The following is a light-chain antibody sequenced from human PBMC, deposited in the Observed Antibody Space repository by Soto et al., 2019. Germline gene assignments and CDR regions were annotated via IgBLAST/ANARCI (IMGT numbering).Light chain of an antibody. Sequence: EIVLTQSPATLSLSPGERATLSCRASQSVSSYLAWYQQKPGQAPRLLIYDASNRATGIPARFSGSGSGTDFTLTISSLEPEDFAVYYCQQRSNWPPWGTFGQGTKVEIK. CDR2: DAS. CDR1: QSVSSY. J-gene: IGKJ1*01. CDR3: QQRSNWPPWGT. V-gene: IGKV3-11*01.